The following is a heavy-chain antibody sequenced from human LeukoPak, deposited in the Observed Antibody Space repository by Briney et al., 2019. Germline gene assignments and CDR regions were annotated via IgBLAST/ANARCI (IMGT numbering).Heavy chain of an antibody. D-gene: IGHD3-10*01. J-gene: IGHJ5*02. CDR1: GGSISSSSYY. CDR3: ARSRQASGLFSS. Sequence: SETLSPTCTVSGGSISSSSYYWSWIRQPPGKGLEWIGSIYYSGSTYYNPSLKSRFTISVDRPKNQFFLNVTSLTAADTAVYYCARSRQASGLFSSWGQGTLVVVSS. CDR2: IYYSGST. V-gene: IGHV4-39*07.